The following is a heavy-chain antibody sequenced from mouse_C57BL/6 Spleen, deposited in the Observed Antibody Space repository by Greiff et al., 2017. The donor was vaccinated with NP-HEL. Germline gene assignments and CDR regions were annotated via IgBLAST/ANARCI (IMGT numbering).Heavy chain of an antibody. CDR1: GFTFSSYG. CDR2: ISSGGSYT. Sequence: EVQGVESGGDLVKPGGSLKLSCAASGFTFSSYGMSWVRQTPDKRLEWVATISSGGSYTYYPDSVKGRFPISRDNAKNTLYLQMSSLKSEDTAMYYCARHGMTASAMDYWGQGTSVTVSS. V-gene: IGHV5-6*01. CDR3: ARHGMTASAMDY. D-gene: IGHD1-2*01. J-gene: IGHJ4*01.